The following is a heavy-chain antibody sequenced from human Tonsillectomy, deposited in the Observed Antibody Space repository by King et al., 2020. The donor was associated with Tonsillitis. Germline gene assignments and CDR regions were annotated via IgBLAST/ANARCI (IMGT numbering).Heavy chain of an antibody. Sequence: VQLVESGGGVVQPGRSLRLSCAASGFTFSAYGMHWVRQAPGKGLEWVAVISYDGSNKYYADSVKGRFTIYRDNSKNTLYLQMHSLRAEDTAVYYCAKGYDSSGYYSEYFDLWGRGTLVTVSS. CDR1: GFTFSAYG. CDR3: AKGYDSSGYYSEYFDL. J-gene: IGHJ2*01. V-gene: IGHV3-30*18. CDR2: ISYDGSNK. D-gene: IGHD3-22*01.